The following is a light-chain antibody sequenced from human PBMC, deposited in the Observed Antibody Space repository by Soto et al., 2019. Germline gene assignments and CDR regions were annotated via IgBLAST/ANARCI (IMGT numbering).Light chain of an antibody. J-gene: IGLJ1*01. CDR1: SGHSSYA. CDR2: LNSDGSH. CDR3: SSYAGSNNFV. V-gene: IGLV4-69*01. Sequence: QLVLTQSPSASASLGASVKLTCTLSSGHSSYAIAWHQQQPEKGPRYLMKLNSDGSHSKGDGIPDRFSGSSSGAERYLTISSLQSEDEADYYCSSYAGSNNFVFGTGTKVTVL.